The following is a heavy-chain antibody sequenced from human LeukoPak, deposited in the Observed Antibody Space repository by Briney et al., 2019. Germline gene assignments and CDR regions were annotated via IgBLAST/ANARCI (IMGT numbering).Heavy chain of an antibody. CDR3: ARDSRAAAGFDY. Sequence: GGSLRLSCAASGFTFSSYAMHWVRQAPGKGLEWVAVISYDGSNKYYADSVKGRFTTSRDNSKNTLYLQMNSLRAEDTAVYYCARDSRAAAGFDYWGQGTLVTVSS. J-gene: IGHJ4*02. CDR2: ISYDGSNK. D-gene: IGHD6-13*01. CDR1: GFTFSSYA. V-gene: IGHV3-30-3*01.